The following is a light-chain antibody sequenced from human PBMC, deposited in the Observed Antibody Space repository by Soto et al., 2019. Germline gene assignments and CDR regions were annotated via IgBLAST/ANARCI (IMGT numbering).Light chain of an antibody. J-gene: IGKJ1*01. CDR3: QQYKDWPPRA. V-gene: IGKV3-15*01. CDR2: GAS. CDR1: QSVNSN. Sequence: EIVMTQSPATLSVSPGERAALTCRASQSVNSNLAWYQQKPGQAPRLLIYGASTSATATPARFSGSGSGTECSITISSRQSEDVAVYYCQQYKDWPPRAFGQGTKVEIK.